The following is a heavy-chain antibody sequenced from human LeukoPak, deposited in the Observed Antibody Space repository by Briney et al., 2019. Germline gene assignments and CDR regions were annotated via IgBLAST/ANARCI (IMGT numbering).Heavy chain of an antibody. D-gene: IGHD3-22*01. CDR3: ARDVGSLVVLINFDY. CDR1: GFTFSNYA. CDR2: SSSSSSYI. Sequence: GGCPRLSCAASGFTFSNYAMHWVRQAPGKGLEWVSSSSSSSSYIYYADSLKGRFTISRDNAKNSLYLQMNSLSAEDTAVYYCARDVGSLVVLINFDYWGQGTLVTVSS. J-gene: IGHJ4*02. V-gene: IGHV3-21*01.